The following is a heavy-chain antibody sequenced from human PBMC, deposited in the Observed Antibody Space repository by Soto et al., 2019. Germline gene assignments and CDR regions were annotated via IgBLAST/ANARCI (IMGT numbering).Heavy chain of an antibody. CDR2: FDPEDGET. J-gene: IGHJ4*02. CDR1: GYTLTELS. V-gene: IGHV1-24*01. D-gene: IGHD2-2*01. CDR3: ATGYCSSTSCYAAFDY. Sequence: QVQLVQSGAEVKKPGASVKVSCKVSGYTLTELSMHWVRQAPAKGLEWMGGFDPEDGETIYAQKFQGRVTMTEETSTDTAYMELSSLRSEDTAVYYCATGYCSSTSCYAAFDYWGQGTLVTVSS.